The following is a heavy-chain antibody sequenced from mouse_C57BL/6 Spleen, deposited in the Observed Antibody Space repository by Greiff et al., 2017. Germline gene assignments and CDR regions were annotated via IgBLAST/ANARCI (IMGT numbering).Heavy chain of an antibody. CDR2: ISYDGSN. CDR1: GYSITSGYY. Sequence: ESGPGLVKPSQSLSLTCSVTGYSITSGYYWNWIRQFPGNKLEWMGYISYDGSNNYNPSLKNRISITRDTSKNQFFLKLNSVTTEDTATYYCARRSDYYGSSFDDWGQGTTLTVSS. V-gene: IGHV3-6*01. CDR3: ARRSDYYGSSFDD. D-gene: IGHD1-1*01. J-gene: IGHJ2*01.